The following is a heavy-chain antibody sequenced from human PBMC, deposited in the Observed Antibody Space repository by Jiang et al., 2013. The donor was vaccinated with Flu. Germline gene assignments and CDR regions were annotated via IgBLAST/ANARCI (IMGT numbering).Heavy chain of an antibody. D-gene: IGHD3-22*01. CDR3: TSNGFYSLDY. V-gene: IGHV4-4*02. CDR1: GASISNENW. Sequence: GPGLVKPWGTLSLTCIVSGASISNENWWSWVRQSPGKGLEWIGEIHHSGTTNYNPSLSSRVTISVDKSKNQFSVTLSSATAADTALYYCTSNGFYSLDYWGQGRLVTVSS. CDR2: IHHSGTT. J-gene: IGHJ4*02.